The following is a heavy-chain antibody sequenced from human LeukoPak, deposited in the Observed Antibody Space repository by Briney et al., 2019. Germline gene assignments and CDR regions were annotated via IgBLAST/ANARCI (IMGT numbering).Heavy chain of an antibody. CDR2: IYYSRST. D-gene: IGHD3-10*01. CDR3: ARLYGSGTYPHYFDY. V-gene: IGHV4-39*01. CDR1: GGSVSSSGYY. J-gene: IGHJ4*02. Sequence: SETLSLTCTVSGGSVSSSGYYWGWIRQPPGKGLECIGSIYYSRSTYYNPSLKSRVTISVDTSKNQFSLKLSSVTAADTAVYFCARLYGSGTYPHYFDYWGQGTLVTVSS.